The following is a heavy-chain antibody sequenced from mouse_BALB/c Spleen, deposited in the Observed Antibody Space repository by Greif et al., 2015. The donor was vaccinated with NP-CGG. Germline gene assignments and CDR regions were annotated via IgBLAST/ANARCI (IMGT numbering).Heavy chain of an antibody. CDR2: IWGGGST. J-gene: IGHJ4*01. V-gene: IGHV2-6-4*01. CDR3: ALGKNYRYAMDY. CDR1: GFSLSRYS. D-gene: IGHD2-14*01. Sequence: VKLVESGPGLVAPSQSLSITCTVSGFSLSRYSVHWVRQPPGKGLEWLGMIWGGGSTDYNSALKSRLSISKDNSKSQVFLKMNSLQTDDTAMYYCALGKNYRYAMDYWGQGTSVTVSS.